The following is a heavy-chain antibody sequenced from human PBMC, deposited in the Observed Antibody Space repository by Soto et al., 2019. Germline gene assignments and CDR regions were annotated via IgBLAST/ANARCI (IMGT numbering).Heavy chain of an antibody. J-gene: IGHJ4*02. CDR2: INHSGST. Sequence: QVQLQQWGAGLLKPSETLSLTCAVYGGSFSGYYWSWICQPPGKGLEWIGEINHSGSTNYNPSLKSRVTISVDTSKNQFSLKLSSVTAADTAVYYCAALAPSSTSYYFDYWGQGTLVTVSS. D-gene: IGHD6-6*01. V-gene: IGHV4-34*01. CDR3: AALAPSSTSYYFDY. CDR1: GGSFSGYY.